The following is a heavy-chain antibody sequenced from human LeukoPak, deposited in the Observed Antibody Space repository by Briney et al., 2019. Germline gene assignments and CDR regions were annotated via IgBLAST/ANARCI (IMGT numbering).Heavy chain of an antibody. CDR2: ITASGFST. CDR3: ARSRSGNYYDS. J-gene: IGHJ4*02. V-gene: IGHV3-23*01. CDR1: GFIFSTYA. D-gene: IGHD1-26*01. Sequence: GGSLRLSCAASGFIFSTYAVSWVRQAPGKGLEWVSAITASGFSTYYADSVKGRFTISRDNAKNSLALQMNSLRAEDTAVYYCARSRSGNYYDSWGQGTLVTVSS.